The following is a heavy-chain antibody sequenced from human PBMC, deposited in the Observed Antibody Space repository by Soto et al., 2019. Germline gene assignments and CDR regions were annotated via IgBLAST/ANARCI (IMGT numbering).Heavy chain of an antibody. CDR3: VRDYDGEPNALDL. J-gene: IGHJ3*01. D-gene: IGHD4-17*01. CDR2: ILYDGSNQ. V-gene: IGHV3-33*01. Sequence: QVQLVESGGGVVQPGRSLRLSCTEAGFTFSNYGMHWNRQPPGPGLEWVAVILYDGSNQYYANSVKERFTISRHNSKHTLYRQSDSLRLEDTGVYYCVRDYDGEPNALDLWGQGTMVTVSS. CDR1: GFTFSNYG.